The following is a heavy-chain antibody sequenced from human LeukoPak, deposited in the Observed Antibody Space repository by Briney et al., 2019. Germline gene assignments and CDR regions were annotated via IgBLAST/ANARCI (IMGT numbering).Heavy chain of an antibody. Sequence: SETLSLTCTVSGGSMSSNYWSWIRQPPGKGLEWIGCVYYSGSTNYNPSLKSRVTISVDTSKNQFSLKLSSVTTADTAVYYCARYSYGPYYYYGMDVWGQGTTVTASS. CDR3: ARYSYGPYYYYGMDV. D-gene: IGHD5-18*01. V-gene: IGHV4-59*01. CDR1: GGSMSSNY. J-gene: IGHJ6*02. CDR2: VYYSGST.